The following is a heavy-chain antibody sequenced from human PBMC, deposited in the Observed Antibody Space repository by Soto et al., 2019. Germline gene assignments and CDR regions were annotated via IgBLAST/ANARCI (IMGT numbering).Heavy chain of an antibody. CDR2: ISYDGSNK. CDR1: GFTFSSYG. V-gene: IGHV3-30*18. Sequence: QVQLVESGGGVVQPGRSLRLSCAASGFTFSSYGMHWVRQAPGKGLEWVAVISYDGSNKYYADSVKGRFTISRDNSKNTLYLQMNSLRAEDTAVYYCAKDIEVAVVALGDYYYGMDVW. J-gene: IGHJ6*01. D-gene: IGHD2-15*01. CDR3: AKDIEVAVVALGDYYYGMDV.